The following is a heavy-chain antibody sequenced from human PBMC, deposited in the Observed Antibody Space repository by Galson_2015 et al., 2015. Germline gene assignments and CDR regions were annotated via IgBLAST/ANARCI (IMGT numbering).Heavy chain of an antibody. Sequence: LRLSCAASGFTFDDYAMHWVRQAPGRGLEWVSSISSSSSYIYYADSVKGRFTISRDNAKSSLYLQMNSLRAEDTAVYYCARGSVAGTCFQHWGQGTLVTVSS. CDR2: ISSSSSYI. V-gene: IGHV3-21*01. CDR1: GFTFDDYA. J-gene: IGHJ1*01. CDR3: ARGSVAGTCFQH. D-gene: IGHD6-19*01.